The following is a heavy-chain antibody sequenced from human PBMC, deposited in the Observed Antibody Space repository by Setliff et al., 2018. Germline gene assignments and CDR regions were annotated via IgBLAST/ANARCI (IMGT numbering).Heavy chain of an antibody. CDR3: ATSPKKVTGSDYYNYYMDV. CDR2: IITAFGSA. J-gene: IGHJ6*03. Sequence: SVKVSCKASGYTFTSYAMNWVRQAPGQGLEWMGRIITAFGSAISAQKFQDRVSITADRTTYTAYLELTSLTLEDTAVYYCATSPKKVTGSDYYNYYMDVWGKGTTVTV. CDR1: GYTFTSYA. V-gene: IGHV1-69*06. D-gene: IGHD3-9*01.